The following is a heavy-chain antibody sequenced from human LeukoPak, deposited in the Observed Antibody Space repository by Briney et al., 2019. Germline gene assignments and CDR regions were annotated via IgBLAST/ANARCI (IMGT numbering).Heavy chain of an antibody. CDR1: GYTFTGYY. CDR3: ARDPLYYDFWSGYYL. J-gene: IGHJ4*02. CDR2: INPNSGGT. Sequence: ASVKVSCKASGYTFTGYYMHWVRQAPGQGPEWMGWINPNSGGTNYAQKFQGRVTMTRDTSISTAYMELSRLRSDDTAVYYCARDPLYYDFWSGYYLWGQGTLVTVSS. D-gene: IGHD3-3*01. V-gene: IGHV1-2*02.